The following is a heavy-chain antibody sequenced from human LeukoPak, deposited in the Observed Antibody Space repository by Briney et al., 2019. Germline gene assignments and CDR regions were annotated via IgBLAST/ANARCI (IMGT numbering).Heavy chain of an antibody. CDR3: ARTIYDFWTTRGVGHYYHYMDV. J-gene: IGHJ6*03. V-gene: IGHV4-39*01. CDR2: IYYRGNT. Sequence: SETLSLTCTVSGGSITDTTYFWGWIRQPPGKGLEWIGSIYYRGNTYYTPSLKSRVTLSVDTSKNQFSLKLSSVTAADTAVYYCARTIYDFWTTRGVGHYYHYMDVWGKGTTVTVSS. CDR1: GGSITDTTYF. D-gene: IGHD3-3*01.